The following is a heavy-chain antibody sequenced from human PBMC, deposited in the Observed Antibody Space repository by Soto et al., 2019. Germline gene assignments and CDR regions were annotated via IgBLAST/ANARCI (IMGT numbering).Heavy chain of an antibody. D-gene: IGHD3-22*01. Sequence: SVKVSCKASGGTFSSYTISWVRQAPGQGLEWMGRIIPILGIANYAQKFQGRVTITADKSTSTAYMELSSLRSEDTALYYCARGSAVVVITTCYYWGQGTLVTVSS. CDR1: GGTFSSYT. CDR2: IIPILGIA. CDR3: ARGSAVVVITTCYY. J-gene: IGHJ4*02. V-gene: IGHV1-69*02.